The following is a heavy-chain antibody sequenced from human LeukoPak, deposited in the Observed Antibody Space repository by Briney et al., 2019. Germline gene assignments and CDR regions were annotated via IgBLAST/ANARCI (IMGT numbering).Heavy chain of an antibody. D-gene: IGHD5-12*01. CDR2: INPSGGST. V-gene: IGHV1-46*01. Sequence: ASVKVSCKASGYTFTSYYVHWVRQAPGQGLEWMGIINPSGGSTSYAQKFQGRVTMTRDTSTSTVYMELSSLRSEDTAVYYCARWIRSNIVATIKAFDYWGQGTLVTVSS. J-gene: IGHJ4*02. CDR1: GYTFTSYY. CDR3: ARWIRSNIVATIKAFDY.